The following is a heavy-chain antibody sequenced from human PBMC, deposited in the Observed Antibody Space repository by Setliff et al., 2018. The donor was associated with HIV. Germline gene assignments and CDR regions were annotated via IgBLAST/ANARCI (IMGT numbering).Heavy chain of an antibody. J-gene: IGHJ6*03. CDR3: ARGRKYLTTVTTSYFYYMDV. D-gene: IGHD4-4*01. Sequence: VASVKVSCKVSGYTLSELSRHWVRQGPGKGLEWMGGFDPEDGRRIYAQKFQGRVTITRDTSISTAYMELSSLRSEDTAVHYCARGRKYLTTVTTSYFYYMDVWGKGTTVTVSS. CDR1: GYTLSELS. V-gene: IGHV1-24*01. CDR2: FDPEDGRR.